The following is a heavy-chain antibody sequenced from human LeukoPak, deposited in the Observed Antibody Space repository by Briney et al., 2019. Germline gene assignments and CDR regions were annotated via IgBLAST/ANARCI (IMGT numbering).Heavy chain of an antibody. V-gene: IGHV3-9*01. CDR3: AKGYYDYGDYFDY. CDR2: ISWNSGSI. CDR1: GFTFDDYA. Sequence: GGSLRLSCAASGFTFDDYAMHWVRQAPGKGLEWVSGISWNSGSIGYADSVKGRLAISRDNAKNSLYLQMNSLRAEDTALYYCAKGYYDYGDYFDYWGQGTLVTVSS. D-gene: IGHD4-17*01. J-gene: IGHJ4*02.